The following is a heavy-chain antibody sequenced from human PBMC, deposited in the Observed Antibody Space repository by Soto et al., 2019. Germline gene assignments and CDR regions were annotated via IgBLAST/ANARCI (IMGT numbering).Heavy chain of an antibody. CDR2: ISPNGCST. J-gene: IGHJ5*02. D-gene: IGHD3-10*01. Sequence: ASVKVSCKAPADTFTSYYINWVRQAPGQGLEWMGIISPNGCSTRYAQKFQGRVTLTRDTPASTVYMEMRNLRSDDTDLYFCARSSGGVYGIIIGGTNWFGPWGQGTLVTVSS. V-gene: IGHV1-46*01. CDR1: ADTFTSYY. CDR3: ARSSGGVYGIIIGGTNWFGP.